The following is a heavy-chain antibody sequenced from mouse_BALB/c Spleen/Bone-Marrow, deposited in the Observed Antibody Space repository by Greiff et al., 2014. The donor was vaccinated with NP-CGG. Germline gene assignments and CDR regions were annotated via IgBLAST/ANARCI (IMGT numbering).Heavy chain of an antibody. J-gene: IGHJ2*01. Sequence: VQLQQSGAELVRPGASVKLSCKASGYTFTSYWINWVKQRPGQGLEWIGNIYPSDSYTNYNQKFKDKATLTVDKSSSTAYMQLSSPTSEDSAVCYCTRSYGSSYEYYFDYWGQGTTLTVSS. CDR1: GYTFTSYW. D-gene: IGHD1-1*01. CDR3: TRSYGSSYEYYFDY. V-gene: IGHV1-69*02. CDR2: IYPSDSYT.